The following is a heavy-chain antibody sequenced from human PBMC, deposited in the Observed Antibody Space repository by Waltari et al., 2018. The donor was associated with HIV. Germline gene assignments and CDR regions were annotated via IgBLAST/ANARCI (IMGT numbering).Heavy chain of an antibody. Sequence: VQLQQSGPGLVKASQTLPLTCAISGDRAPRNGGPWNWIRQSPSRGLEWLGRTYYTSKWFYDYAVSVKSRITINPDTSKNHFSLQLNSVTLEDTAVYFCARGWLRDYFDYWGQGTLVTVSS. D-gene: IGHD5-12*01. CDR1: GDRAPRNGGP. J-gene: IGHJ4*02. V-gene: IGHV6-1*01. CDR3: ARGWLRDYFDY. CDR2: TYYTSKWFY.